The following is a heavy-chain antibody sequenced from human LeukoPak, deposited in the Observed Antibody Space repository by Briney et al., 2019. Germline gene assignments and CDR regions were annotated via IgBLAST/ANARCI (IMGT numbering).Heavy chain of an antibody. J-gene: IGHJ4*02. V-gene: IGHV1-69*04. CDR2: IIPILGIA. CDR3: ARDYRYSSGWYEEGSDY. Sequence: GASVKVSCKASGGTFSSYAISWVRQAPGQGLEWMGRIIPILGIANYAQKFQGRVTITADKSTSTAYMELSSLRSDDTAVYYCARDYRYSSGWYEEGSDYWGQGTLGTVSS. D-gene: IGHD6-19*01. CDR1: GGTFSSYA.